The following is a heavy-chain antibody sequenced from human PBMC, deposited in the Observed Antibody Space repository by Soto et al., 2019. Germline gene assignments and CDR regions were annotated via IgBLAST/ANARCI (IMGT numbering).Heavy chain of an antibody. Sequence: ASVNGSCKSSGDTFTANYIHWVRQAPGQGFEWMGWINPKSGGTKYPQKFQGRVTMTRDTSLSTVYVTLTRLTSDDTAVYYCARDLAKGGGSAGFDYWGQGTLVTVSS. CDR1: GDTFTANY. D-gene: IGHD1-26*01. J-gene: IGHJ4*02. CDR3: ARDLAKGGGSAGFDY. CDR2: INPKSGGT. V-gene: IGHV1-2*02.